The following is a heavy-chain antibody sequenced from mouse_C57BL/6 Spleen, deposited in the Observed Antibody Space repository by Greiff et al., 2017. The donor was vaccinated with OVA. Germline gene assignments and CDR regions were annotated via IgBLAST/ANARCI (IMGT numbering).Heavy chain of an antibody. V-gene: IGHV5-6*01. D-gene: IGHD1-1*01. Sequence: EVMLVESGGDLVKPGGSLKLSCAASGFTFSSYGMSWVRQTPDKRLEWVATISSGGSYTYYPDSVKGRFTISRDKAKNTLYLQMSSLKSEDTAVYYCARHTVVGHWYFDVWGTGTTVTVSS. CDR2: ISSGGSYT. J-gene: IGHJ1*03. CDR3: ARHTVVGHWYFDV. CDR1: GFTFSSYG.